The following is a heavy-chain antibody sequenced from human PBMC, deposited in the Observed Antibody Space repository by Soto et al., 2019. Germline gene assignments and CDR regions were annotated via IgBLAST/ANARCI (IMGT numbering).Heavy chain of an antibody. Sequence: QLQLVQSGPEAKKPGASVKVSCKASGYTFATSTISWLRQAPGQGPEWRGWIQAYSGNTNYAQKLQGRVTMTTDTSTSTAYLELRSLTTYDTAIYYFAIAEDGDYDYWGQGTLVTVSS. J-gene: IGHJ4*02. CDR1: GYTFATST. CDR3: AIAEDGDYDY. CDR2: IQAYSGNT. D-gene: IGHD4-17*01. V-gene: IGHV1-18*01.